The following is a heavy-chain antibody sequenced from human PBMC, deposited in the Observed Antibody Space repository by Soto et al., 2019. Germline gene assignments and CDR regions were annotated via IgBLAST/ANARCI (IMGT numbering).Heavy chain of an antibody. J-gene: IGHJ6*02. V-gene: IGHV5-51*01. CDR2: IYPGDSDT. Sequence: PGESLKSSCKGSGYSFTSYWIGWVRQMPGKGLEWMGIIYPGDSDTRYSPSFQGQVTISADKSISTAYLQWRSLKASDTAMYYCARREGYSSSPSYYYYGMDVWGQGTTVTVSS. D-gene: IGHD6-13*01. CDR1: GYSFTSYW. CDR3: ARREGYSSSPSYYYYGMDV.